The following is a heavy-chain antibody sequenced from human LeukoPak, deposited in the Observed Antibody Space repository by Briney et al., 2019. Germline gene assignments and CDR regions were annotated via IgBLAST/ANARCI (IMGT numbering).Heavy chain of an antibody. J-gene: IGHJ5*02. Sequence: GGSLRLSCAASGFTFSSYMMNWVRQAPGKGLEWVSSISTSSSYIYYADSVKGRFTISRDNAKDSLFLQMNSLRAEDTAVYYCARDGSGWSNWFDPWGQGTLVTVSS. CDR3: ARDGSGWSNWFDP. CDR1: GFTFSSYM. D-gene: IGHD6-19*01. V-gene: IGHV3-21*01. CDR2: ISTSSSYI.